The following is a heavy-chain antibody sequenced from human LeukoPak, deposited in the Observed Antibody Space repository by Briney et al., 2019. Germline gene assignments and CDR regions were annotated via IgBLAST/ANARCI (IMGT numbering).Heavy chain of an antibody. CDR2: INPNSGGT. V-gene: IGHV1-2*02. CDR1: GYSFTGYY. Sequence: ASVKLSCKASGYSFTGYYMHWVRQAPGQGLEWMGGINPNSGGTNYAQKFQGRVAMARDTSISTAYMELSRLRADATAVYYSARADSPPYYYIDAWGKGTTVTVSS. CDR3: ARADSPPYYYIDA. D-gene: IGHD5-18*01. J-gene: IGHJ6*03.